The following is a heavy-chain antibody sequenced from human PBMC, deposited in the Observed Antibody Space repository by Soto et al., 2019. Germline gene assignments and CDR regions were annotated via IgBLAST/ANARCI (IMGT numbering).Heavy chain of an antibody. J-gene: IGHJ4*02. Sequence: QVQLVQSGAEVKKPGASVKVSCKASGYTFTSYGISWVRQAPGQGLRWMGWISAYNGNTNYAQKLQGRVTMTTDTSTRTAYMELRSLRSDDTAVYYCARVYRITMVRGELSEYWGQGTLVTVSS. CDR3: ARVYRITMVRGELSEY. D-gene: IGHD3-10*01. V-gene: IGHV1-18*01. CDR2: ISAYNGNT. CDR1: GYTFTSYG.